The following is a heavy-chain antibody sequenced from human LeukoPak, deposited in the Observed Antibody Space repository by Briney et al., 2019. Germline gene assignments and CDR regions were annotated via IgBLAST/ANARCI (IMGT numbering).Heavy chain of an antibody. V-gene: IGHV1-18*01. CDR1: GYTFTSYG. Sequence: ASVKVSCKASGYTFTSYGISWVRQAPGQGLEWMGWISAYNGNTNYAQKLQGRVTMTRNTSISTAYMELSSLRSEDTAVYYCARGRRGSYLVYWGQGTLVTVSS. CDR2: ISAYNGNT. J-gene: IGHJ4*02. CDR3: ARGRRGSYLVY. D-gene: IGHD1-26*01.